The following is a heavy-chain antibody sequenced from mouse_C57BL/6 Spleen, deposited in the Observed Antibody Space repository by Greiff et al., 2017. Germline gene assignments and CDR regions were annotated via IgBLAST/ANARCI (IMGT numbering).Heavy chain of an antibody. V-gene: IGHV3-6*01. CDR2: ISYNGSN. J-gene: IGHJ4*01. Sequence: EVKLQESGPGLVKPSQSLSLTCSVTGYSIPSGYYWNWIRQFPGNKLAWMGYISYNGSNNYNPSLNNRITITRDTSKNQFFLKLNSVTTDDPATDYCARENGAMDYWGQGTSVTVSS. CDR1: GYSIPSGYY. CDR3: ARENGAMDY.